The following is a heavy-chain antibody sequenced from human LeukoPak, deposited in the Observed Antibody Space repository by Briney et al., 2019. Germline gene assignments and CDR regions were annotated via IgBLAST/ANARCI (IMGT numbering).Heavy chain of an antibody. D-gene: IGHD3-10*01. Sequence: ASVKLSCKVSGSTLTDLSIHWVRQAPGTGLGGWGGFDLENGETLFAQKFQGRVTLTADRYTDTAYMELSSPRSDDTAVYYCSTGAFLFYGELSRPFDNGGEGTLVTVSS. CDR3: STGAFLFYGELSRPFDN. CDR1: GSTLTDLS. V-gene: IGHV1-24*01. J-gene: IGHJ4*02. CDR2: FDLENGET.